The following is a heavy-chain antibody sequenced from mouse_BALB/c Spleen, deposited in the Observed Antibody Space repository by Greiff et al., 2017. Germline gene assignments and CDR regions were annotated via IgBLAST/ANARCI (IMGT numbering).Heavy chain of an antibody. CDR2: INPYNDGT. Sequence: VQLKQSGPELVKPGASVKMSCKASGYTFTSYVMHWVKQKPGQGLEWIGYINPYNDGTTYNEKFKGKATLTSDKSSSTAYMELSSLTSEDSAVYYCARSRGPWFAYWGQGTLVTVSA. CDR1: GYTFTSYV. CDR3: ARSRGPWFAY. V-gene: IGHV1-14*01. J-gene: IGHJ3*01.